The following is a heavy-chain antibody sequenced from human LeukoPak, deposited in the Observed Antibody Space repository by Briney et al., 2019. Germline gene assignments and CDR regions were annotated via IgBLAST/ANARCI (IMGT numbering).Heavy chain of an antibody. CDR3: ARDDGDGYNPWFDP. Sequence: LPGGSLRLSCAASGFTFSSYWMHWVRQAPGKGLVWVSRINSDGSSTSYADSVKGRFTISRDNAKNTLYLQMNSLRAEDTAVYYCARDDGDGYNPWFDPWGREPWSPSPQ. CDR2: INSDGSST. CDR1: GFTFSSYW. V-gene: IGHV3-74*01. D-gene: IGHD5-24*01. J-gene: IGHJ5*02.